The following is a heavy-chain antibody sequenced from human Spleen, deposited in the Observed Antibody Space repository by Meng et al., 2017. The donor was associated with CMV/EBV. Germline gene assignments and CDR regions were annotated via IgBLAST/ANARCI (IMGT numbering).Heavy chain of an antibody. CDR1: GHPITTYY. D-gene: IGHD2-15*01. CDR3: ARDRAAVGYYNYAMDV. J-gene: IGHJ6*02. Sequence: SETLSLTCSVAGHPITTYYWSWLRQPPGKGLEWIGYIYYSGTTNYNPSLRSRVSMSLDTSQSQLYLDLTSVTAADTATYFCARDRAAVGYYNYAMDVWGQGTTVTVSS. CDR2: IYYSGTT. V-gene: IGHV4-59*01.